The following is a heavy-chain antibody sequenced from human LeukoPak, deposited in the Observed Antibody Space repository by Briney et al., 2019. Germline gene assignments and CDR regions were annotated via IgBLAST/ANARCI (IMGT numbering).Heavy chain of an antibody. D-gene: IGHD2-15*01. Sequence: ASVKVSCKASGYTSTSYGISWVRQAPGQGLEWMGWISAYNGNTNYAQKLQGRVTMTTDTSTSTAYMELRSLRSDDTAVYYCARELSYCSGGSCYFGYWGQGTLVTVSS. J-gene: IGHJ4*02. CDR3: ARELSYCSGGSCYFGY. CDR2: ISAYNGNT. CDR1: GYTSTSYG. V-gene: IGHV1-18*01.